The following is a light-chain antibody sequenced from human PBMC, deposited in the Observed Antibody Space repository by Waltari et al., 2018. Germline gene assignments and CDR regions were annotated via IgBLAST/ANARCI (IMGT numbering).Light chain of an antibody. J-gene: IGKJ1*01. Sequence: EIVMTQSPATLSLSPGERATLSCRASQSVSSSLAWFQQKPGQAPRLLIHGETSRATGIPDRFSGSGSGTDFTLTINSLEPEDVAIYYCLQRSNWPWTFGQGTKVEIK. CDR2: GET. CDR3: LQRSNWPWT. V-gene: IGKV3-15*01. CDR1: QSVSSS.